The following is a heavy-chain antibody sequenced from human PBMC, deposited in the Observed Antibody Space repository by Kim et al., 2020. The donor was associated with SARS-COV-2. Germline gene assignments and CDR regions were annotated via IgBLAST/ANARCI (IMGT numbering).Heavy chain of an antibody. CDR3: ARVLSGFQYYFDF. V-gene: IGHV3-53*01. Sequence: GGSLRLSCAASGFTVSSNYMNWVRQAPGKGLEWVSVIYSGGSTYYAESVKGRFTISRDNSKNTLYLQMNTLRADYTAVYYCARVLSGFQYYFDFWGQGTLVTVSS. J-gene: IGHJ4*02. CDR2: IYSGGST. D-gene: IGHD5-12*01. CDR1: GFTVSSNY.